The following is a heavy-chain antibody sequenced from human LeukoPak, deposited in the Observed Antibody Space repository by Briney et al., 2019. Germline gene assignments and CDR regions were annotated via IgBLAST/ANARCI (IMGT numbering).Heavy chain of an antibody. J-gene: IGHJ4*02. Sequence: SETLSLTCAVYGGSFSGYYWSWIRQPPGKGLEWIGEINHSGSTNYNPSLKSRVTISVDTSKNQFSLKLGSVTAADTAVYYCARLPVFDYWGQGTLVTVSS. CDR3: ARLPVFDY. CDR2: INHSGST. V-gene: IGHV4-34*01. CDR1: GGSFSGYY. D-gene: IGHD1-14*01.